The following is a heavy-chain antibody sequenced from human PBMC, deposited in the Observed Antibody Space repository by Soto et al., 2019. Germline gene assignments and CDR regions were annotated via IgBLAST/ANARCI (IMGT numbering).Heavy chain of an antibody. CDR2: IYYSGST. CDR3: ARGSSGWYLDAFDI. Sequence: SSETLSLTCTVSGGSISSYYWSWIRQPPGKGLEWIGYIYYSGSTNYNPSLKSRVTISVDTSKNQFSLKLSSVTAADTAVYYCARGSSGWYLDAFDIWGQGTMVTVSS. J-gene: IGHJ3*02. D-gene: IGHD6-19*01. CDR1: GGSISSYY. V-gene: IGHV4-59*01.